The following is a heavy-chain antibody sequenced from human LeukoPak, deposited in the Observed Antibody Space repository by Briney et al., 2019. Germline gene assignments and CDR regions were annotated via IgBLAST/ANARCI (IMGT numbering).Heavy chain of an antibody. J-gene: IGHJ3*02. CDR3: ARRAAAGHLDGFDI. CDR2: IYSGGST. D-gene: IGHD6-13*01. CDR1: GFTVSSNY. V-gene: IGHV3-53*01. Sequence: GGSLRLSCAATGFTVSSNYMSWVRQAPGKGLEWVSVIYSGGSTSYADSVKGRFTISKDNAKSSLSLQMNSLRAEDTAVYYCARRAAAGHLDGFDIWGQGTLITVSS.